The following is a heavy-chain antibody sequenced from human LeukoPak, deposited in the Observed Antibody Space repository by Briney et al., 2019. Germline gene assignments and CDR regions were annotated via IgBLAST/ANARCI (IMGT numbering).Heavy chain of an antibody. CDR3: ARAQVGAPTDF. D-gene: IGHD1-26*01. Sequence: TGGSLRLSCAASGFTFSRYWMHWVRQAPGEGLVWVSRINPDGSHTTYADAVEGRFTISRDNAKDTLYLHMNSLRPEDTAVYYCARAQVGAPTDFWGQGTLVTVSS. CDR1: GFTFSRYW. J-gene: IGHJ4*02. CDR2: INPDGSHT. V-gene: IGHV3-74*01.